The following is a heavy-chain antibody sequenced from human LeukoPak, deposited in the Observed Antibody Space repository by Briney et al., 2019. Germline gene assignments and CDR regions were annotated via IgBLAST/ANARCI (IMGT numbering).Heavy chain of an antibody. Sequence: ASVKVSCKTFGYTFTYYYLHWVRQAPGQGLEWMGWFNPNSVGTNSVQKFQGRVTMTSDTSITTAYMELTSLRSDDTAVYYCAREAPGSGNFDFWGQGTLVTVSS. V-gene: IGHV1-2*02. CDR2: FNPNSVGT. D-gene: IGHD3-10*01. CDR1: GYTFTYYY. J-gene: IGHJ4*02. CDR3: AREAPGSGNFDF.